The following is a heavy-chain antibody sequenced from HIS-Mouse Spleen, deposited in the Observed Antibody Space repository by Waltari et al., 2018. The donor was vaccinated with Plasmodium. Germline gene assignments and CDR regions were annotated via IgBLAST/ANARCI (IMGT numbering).Heavy chain of an antibody. CDR3: AHTVGVVTPFDY. V-gene: IGHV2-5*02. J-gene: IGHJ4*02. Sequence: QITLKESGPTLVKPTQTLTLTCTFTGFSLSTSGVGVGWIRQPPGKALEWLALIYWGDANGYSPSMKCRLTITKDTSKNQVVLTMTNMDPVDTATYYCAHTVGVVTPFDYWGQGTLVTVSS. CDR1: GFSLSTSGVG. CDR2: IYWGDAN. D-gene: IGHD3-3*01.